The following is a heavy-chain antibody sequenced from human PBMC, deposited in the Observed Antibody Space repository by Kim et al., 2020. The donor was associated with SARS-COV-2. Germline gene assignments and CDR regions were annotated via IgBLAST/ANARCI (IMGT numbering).Heavy chain of an antibody. CDR2: IYYSGST. Sequence: SETLSLTCTVSGGSVSSGSYYWSWIRQPPGKGLEWIGYIYYSGSTNYNPSLKSRVTISVDTSKNQFSLKLSSVTAADTAVYYCARDKVQDAFDIWGQGTMVTVSS. J-gene: IGHJ3*02. CDR1: GGSVSSGSYY. V-gene: IGHV4-61*01. CDR3: ARDKVQDAFDI.